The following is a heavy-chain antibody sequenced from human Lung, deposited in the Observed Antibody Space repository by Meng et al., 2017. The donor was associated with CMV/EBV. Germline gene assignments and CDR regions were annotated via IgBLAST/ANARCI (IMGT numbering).Heavy chain of an antibody. CDR1: GFTFGDYA. Sequence: SLRLXCAASGFTFGDYAMHWVRQAPGKGLEWVSGISWSGGSIGFADSVKGRFSISRDNADNSLYLQMNSLRPEDTALYYCAKSGAIAAAGSPFGRSYFDYXGQGXLVTVSS. D-gene: IGHD6-13*01. CDR2: ISWSGGSI. CDR3: AKSGAIAAAGSPFGRSYFDY. V-gene: IGHV3-9*01. J-gene: IGHJ4*02.